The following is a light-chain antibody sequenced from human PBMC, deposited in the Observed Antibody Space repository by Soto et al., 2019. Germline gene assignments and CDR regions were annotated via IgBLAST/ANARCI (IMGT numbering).Light chain of an antibody. CDR1: QSISNW. Sequence: DIQMTQSPSTLSASEGDRVTITCRASQSISNWLAWYQQKPGKAPKLLIYKASTLASGVPSRFSGIISGTEFTLAIISLQPDDFATYYCQQYYTYSRTFGQGTRVEVK. J-gene: IGKJ1*01. CDR2: KAS. CDR3: QQYYTYSRT. V-gene: IGKV1-5*03.